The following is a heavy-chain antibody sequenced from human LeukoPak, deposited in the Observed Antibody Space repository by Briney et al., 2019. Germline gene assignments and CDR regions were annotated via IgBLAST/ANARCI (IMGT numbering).Heavy chain of an antibody. CDR3: ARATSITIFGVATELDY. CDR1: GYTFTSYA. Sequence: GASVKVSCKSSGYTFTSYAMNWVRQAPGQGLEWMGWINTNTGNPTYAQGFTGRFVFSLGTSVSTAYLQISSLKAEDTAVYYCARATSITIFGVATELDYWGQGTLVTVSS. D-gene: IGHD3-3*01. CDR2: INTNTGNP. J-gene: IGHJ4*02. V-gene: IGHV7-4-1*02.